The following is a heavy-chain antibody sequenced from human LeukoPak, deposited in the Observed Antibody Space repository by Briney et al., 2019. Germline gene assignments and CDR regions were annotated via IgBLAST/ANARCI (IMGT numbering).Heavy chain of an antibody. V-gene: IGHV1-18*01. J-gene: IGHJ1*01. CDR1: GYTFTSYG. Sequence: GASVKVSCKASGYTFTSYGISWVRQAPGQGLEWMGWISAYNGNTKYAQKLQGRVTMTTDTSTSTVYMELSSLRSEDTAVYYCARGPGGSSWLGPEYFQHWGQGTLVTVSS. CDR2: ISAYNGNT. CDR3: ARGPGGSSWLGPEYFQH. D-gene: IGHD6-13*01.